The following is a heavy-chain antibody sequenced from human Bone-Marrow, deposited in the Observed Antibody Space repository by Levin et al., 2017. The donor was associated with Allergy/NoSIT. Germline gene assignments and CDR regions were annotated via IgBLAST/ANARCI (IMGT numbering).Heavy chain of an antibody. Sequence: GGSLRLSCKGSGYSFSSYWIGWVRQMPGKGLEWMGIISPRDSEATYGPSFQGHVTFSVDTSIRTASLKWSSLRASDTAMYYCARPYSSSWFNAFDVWGQGTMVTVSS. CDR3: ARPYSSSWFNAFDV. CDR2: ISPRDSEA. CDR1: GYSFSSYW. J-gene: IGHJ3*01. V-gene: IGHV5-51*01. D-gene: IGHD6-13*01.